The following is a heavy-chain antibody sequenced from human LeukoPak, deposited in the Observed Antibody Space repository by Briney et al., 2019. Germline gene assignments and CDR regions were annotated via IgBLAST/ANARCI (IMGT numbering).Heavy chain of an antibody. Sequence: ASVTVSCKASGYTFTGYYIHWVRQAPGQGLEWMGWINPNSGGTNYAQMFQGWVTMTRDTSISTAYMELSRLRSDDPAVYYCARAGGASDSSGWYVFDYWGQGTLVTVSS. D-gene: IGHD6-19*01. V-gene: IGHV1-2*04. CDR2: INPNSGGT. J-gene: IGHJ4*02. CDR1: GYTFTGYY. CDR3: ARAGGASDSSGWYVFDY.